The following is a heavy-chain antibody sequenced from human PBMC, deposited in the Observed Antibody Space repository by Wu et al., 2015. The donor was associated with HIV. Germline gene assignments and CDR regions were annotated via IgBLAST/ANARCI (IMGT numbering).Heavy chain of an antibody. D-gene: IGHD5-12*01. J-gene: IGHJ6*03. V-gene: IGHV1-69*12. Sequence: QVQLVQSGAEVKKPGSSVKVSCKASGGTFSNYAISWVRQAPGQGLEWMGGINPIFDTANYAQKFQGRVTIIADESTSTAYMELSSLRSEDTAVYYCARVSSVVGYPDRPTITYYYMDVWDKGTTVTVSS. CDR2: INPIFDTA. CDR3: ARVSSVVGYPDRPTITYYYMDV. CDR1: GGTFSNYA.